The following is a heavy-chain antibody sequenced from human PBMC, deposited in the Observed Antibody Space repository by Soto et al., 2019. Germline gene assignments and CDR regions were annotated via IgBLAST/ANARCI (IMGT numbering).Heavy chain of an antibody. Sequence: GASVKVSCKASGGTFSSYAISWVRQAPGQGLEWMGGIIPIFGTANYAQKFQGRVTITADESTSTAYMEMSSLRSEDTAVYYCARVRYGDYSPRATGEVFVAEYNWFDPWGQGTLVTVS. CDR2: IIPIFGTA. V-gene: IGHV1-69*13. CDR1: GGTFSSYA. J-gene: IGHJ5*02. CDR3: ARVRYGDYSPRATGEVFVAEYNWFDP. D-gene: IGHD4-17*01.